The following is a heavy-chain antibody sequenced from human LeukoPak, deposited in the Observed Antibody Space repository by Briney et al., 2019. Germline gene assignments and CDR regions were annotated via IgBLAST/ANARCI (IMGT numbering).Heavy chain of an antibody. CDR1: GFTFSSYS. CDR3: ARESVGYYMDV. Sequence: PGGSLRLSCAASGFTFSSYSMNWVRQAPGKVLEWVSYISSSSTIYYADSVKGRFTISRDNAKNSLYLQMNSLRAEDTAVYYCARESVGYYMDVWGKGTTVTVSS. V-gene: IGHV3-48*01. CDR2: ISSSSTI. J-gene: IGHJ6*03.